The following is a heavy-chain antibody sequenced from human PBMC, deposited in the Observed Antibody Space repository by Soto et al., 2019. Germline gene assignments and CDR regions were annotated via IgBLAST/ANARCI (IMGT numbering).Heavy chain of an antibody. CDR3: ANCYDFWSEGGAAH. Sequence: PGGSLRLSCAASGFTFSSYAMSWVRQAPGKGLEWVSAISGSGGSTYYADSVKGRFTISRDNSKNTLYLQMNSLRAEDTAVYYCANCYDFWSEGGAAHWGQGTLVTVSS. D-gene: IGHD3-3*01. CDR2: ISGSGGST. CDR1: GFTFSSYA. J-gene: IGHJ4*02. V-gene: IGHV3-23*01.